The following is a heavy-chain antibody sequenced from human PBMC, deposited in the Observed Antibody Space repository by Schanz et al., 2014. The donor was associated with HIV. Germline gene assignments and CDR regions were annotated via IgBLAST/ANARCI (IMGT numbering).Heavy chain of an antibody. CDR1: GFTFSNYA. CDR2: ISDDGTDK. D-gene: IGHD3-10*01. J-gene: IGHJ6*02. CDR3: ASDGSGSYLTLSLLYYGMDV. V-gene: IGHV3-30*03. Sequence: VQLLESGGGLVQPGGSRRLSCAASGFTFSNYAMSWVRQAPGKGLEWVAVISDDGTDKYYADSVKGRFTISRDNSKNTLYLQMNSLTAEDTAVYYCASDGSGSYLTLSLLYYGMDVWGQGTTVTVSS.